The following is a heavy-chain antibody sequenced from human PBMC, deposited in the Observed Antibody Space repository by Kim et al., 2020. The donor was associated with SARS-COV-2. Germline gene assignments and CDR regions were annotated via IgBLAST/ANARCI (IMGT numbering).Heavy chain of an antibody. J-gene: IGHJ4*02. CDR1: GYTFTGYY. V-gene: IGHV1-2*02. CDR3: ARERSIAAAGTGEFDY. CDR2: INPNSGGT. Sequence: ASVKVSCKASGYTFTGYYMHWVRQAPGQGLEWMGWINPNSGGTNYAQKFQGRVTMTRDTSISTAYMELSRLRSDDTAVYYCARERSIAAAGTGEFDYWGQGTLVTVSS. D-gene: IGHD6-13*01.